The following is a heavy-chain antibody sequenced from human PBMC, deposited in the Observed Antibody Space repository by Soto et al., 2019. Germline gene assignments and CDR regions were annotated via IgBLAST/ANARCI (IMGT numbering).Heavy chain of an antibody. Sequence: GASVKVSCKASGYTFTSYAMHWVRQAPGQRLEWMGWINAGNGNTKYSQKFQGRVTITRDTSASTAYMELSSLRSEDTAVYYCARDLGLVWFGVMGDDAFDIWGQGTMVTVSS. CDR1: GYTFTSYA. V-gene: IGHV1-3*01. CDR2: INAGNGNT. CDR3: ARDLGLVWFGVMGDDAFDI. D-gene: IGHD3-10*01. J-gene: IGHJ3*02.